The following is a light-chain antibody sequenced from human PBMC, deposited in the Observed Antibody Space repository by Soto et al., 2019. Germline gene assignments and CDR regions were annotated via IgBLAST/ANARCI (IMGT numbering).Light chain of an antibody. CDR2: DAS. V-gene: IGKV1-5*01. CDR1: QSISGW. CDR3: QQYYSYPWT. J-gene: IGKJ1*01. Sequence: DCHKPQSPSTLAAALGYTVTISWRASQSISGWLAWYQQKPGKPHKLLIYDASSLEGGVPSRFSGSGSGTEFTLTISSLQPDDFATYYSQQYYSYPWTFGQGTTV.